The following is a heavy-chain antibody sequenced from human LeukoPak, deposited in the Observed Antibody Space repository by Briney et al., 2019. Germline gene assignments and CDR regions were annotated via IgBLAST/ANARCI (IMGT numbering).Heavy chain of an antibody. CDR3: ARDISSLGWFDP. V-gene: IGHV1-69*01. CDR1: GGTFSSYA. J-gene: IGHJ5*02. D-gene: IGHD1-14*01. Sequence: GSSVKVSCKASGGTFSSYAISWVRQAPGQGLEWMGGIIPIFGTANYAQKFQGRVTITADESTSTAYMELSSLRSEDTAVYYCARDISSLGWFDPWGQGTLVTVSS. CDR2: IIPIFGTA.